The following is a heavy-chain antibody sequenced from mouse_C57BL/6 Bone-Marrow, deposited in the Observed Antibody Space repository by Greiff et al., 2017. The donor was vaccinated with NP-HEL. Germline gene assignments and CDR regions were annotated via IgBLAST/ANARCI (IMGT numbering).Heavy chain of an antibody. CDR3: ASVYTGTGFAY. CDR2: IWGVGST. D-gene: IGHD4-1*01. J-gene: IGHJ3*01. Sequence: VQLQESGPGLVAPSQSLSITCTVSGFSFTSYGVDWVRQSPGKGLEWLGVIWGVGSTNYNSDLKSRLSISKDNTKSQVFLKMNSLQTDDTAMYYCASVYTGTGFAYWGQGTLVTVSA. V-gene: IGHV2-6*01. CDR1: GFSFTSYG.